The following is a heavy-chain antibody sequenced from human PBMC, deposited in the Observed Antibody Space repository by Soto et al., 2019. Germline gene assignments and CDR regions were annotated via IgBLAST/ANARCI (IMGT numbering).Heavy chain of an antibody. V-gene: IGHV3-23*01. CDR3: AKEADISGYYPDY. J-gene: IGHJ4*02. Sequence: PGGSQRLSCAASGFTFSNFWRHWVRQAPGKGLVWVSRIKGSGGNTAYADSVKGRSTISRDNSKNTLHLQVNSLRGEDTAVYYCAKEADISGYYPDYWGQGTQVTVSS. CDR1: GFTFSNFW. CDR2: IKGSGGNT. D-gene: IGHD3-22*01.